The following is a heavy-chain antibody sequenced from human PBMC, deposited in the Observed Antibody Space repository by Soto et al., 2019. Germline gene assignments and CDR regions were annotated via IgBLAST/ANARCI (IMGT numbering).Heavy chain of an antibody. J-gene: IGHJ4*02. CDR3: AIPASGSYYRGFDY. CDR1: GYTFTSYD. V-gene: IGHV1-8*01. D-gene: IGHD1-26*01. Sequence: QVQLVQSGAEVKKPGASVKVSCKASGYTFTSYDFNWVRQATGQGLEWMGWMNPNSGNTGYAQKVQGRVTMTRNTSISTAYMELSSLRSEDTAVYYCAIPASGSYYRGFDYWGQGTLVTVSS. CDR2: MNPNSGNT.